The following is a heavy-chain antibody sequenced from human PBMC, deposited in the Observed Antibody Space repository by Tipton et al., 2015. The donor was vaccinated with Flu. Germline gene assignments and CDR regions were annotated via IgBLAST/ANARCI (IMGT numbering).Heavy chain of an antibody. J-gene: IGHJ6*02. Sequence: LRLSCTISGGSISTFYWSWIRQSPGTGLEWIGYIFYTGDTNYNPSLKNRVTMSVDTSKNQFSLKLTPVTAPDTAVYYCARLQGKATRPSASYYFGIDVWGQGTTVIVSS. V-gene: IGHV4-59*08. CDR2: IFYTGDT. CDR3: ARLQGKATRPSASYYFGIDV. D-gene: IGHD6-6*01. CDR1: GGSISTFY.